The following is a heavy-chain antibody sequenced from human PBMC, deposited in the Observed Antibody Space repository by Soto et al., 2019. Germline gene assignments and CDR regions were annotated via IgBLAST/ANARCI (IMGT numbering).Heavy chain of an antibody. CDR2: IYYSGST. CDR3: ARDSEYYGSGSYSPNWFDP. D-gene: IGHD3-10*01. V-gene: IGHV4-59*01. J-gene: IGHJ5*02. Sequence: SETLSLTCTVSGGSISSYYWSWIRQPPGKGLEWIGYIYYSGSTNYNPSLKSRVTISVDTCKNQFSLKLSSVTAADTAVYYCARDSEYYGSGSYSPNWFDPWGQGTLVTVSS. CDR1: GGSISSYY.